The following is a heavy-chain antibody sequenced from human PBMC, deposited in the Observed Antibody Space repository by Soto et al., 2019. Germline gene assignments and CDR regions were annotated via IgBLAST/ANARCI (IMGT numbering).Heavy chain of an antibody. V-gene: IGHV1-46*03. CDR2: INPSGGST. Sequence: KLSCKAAGYSLTSYHSHWVRKNPGQGLEWMGIINPSGGSTSYAQKFQGRVTMTRDTSTSTVYMELSSLRSEDTAVYYCARRCSGRSCSDYWGQGTLVTVSS. CDR1: GYSLTSYH. CDR3: ARRCSGRSCSDY. D-gene: IGHD2-15*01. J-gene: IGHJ4*02.